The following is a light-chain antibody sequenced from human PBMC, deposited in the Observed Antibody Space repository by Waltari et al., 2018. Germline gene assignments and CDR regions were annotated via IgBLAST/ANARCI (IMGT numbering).Light chain of an antibody. CDR2: AAS. CDR3: QQSYSVPPYT. J-gene: IGKJ2*01. V-gene: IGKV1-39*01. Sequence: EIQMTQYPSYLSASAGDRVTITCRASQSISNYLNWYQQKPGKAPKVLIYAASALQSGVPSRFSGSGSGTDFTLTISSLQPEDFATYYCQQSYSVPPYTFGQGTKLEIK. CDR1: QSISNY.